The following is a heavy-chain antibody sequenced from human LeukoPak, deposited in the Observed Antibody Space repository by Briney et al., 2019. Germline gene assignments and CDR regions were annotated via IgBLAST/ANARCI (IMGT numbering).Heavy chain of an antibody. Sequence: GGSLTLSCAVAGITVSSNYMSWVRQAPGKGLEWVSVIYSGGSTYYAGSVKGRFTISRDRSKNTLYLQMSSLRVEDTAVYYCARDPPNYDILTGHAFDIWGQGTMVTVSS. J-gene: IGHJ3*02. D-gene: IGHD3-9*01. CDR2: IYSGGST. CDR3: ARDPPNYDILTGHAFDI. V-gene: IGHV3-66*01. CDR1: GITVSSNY.